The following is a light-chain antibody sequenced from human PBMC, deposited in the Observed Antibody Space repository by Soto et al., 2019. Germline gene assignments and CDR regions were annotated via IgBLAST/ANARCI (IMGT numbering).Light chain of an antibody. J-gene: IGKJ1*01. CDR3: LQYGSAPRA. CDR1: QSISVGH. V-gene: IGKV3-20*01. CDR2: DTV. Sequence: EIVLTQSPGTPSLSPGERPTLSCRARQSISVGHLAWYHQKPGHIPRLLIFDTVSRAIGIPDRFSGSGSGTDFTLTISRLEPEDFAVYYCLQYGSAPRAFGQGTKV.